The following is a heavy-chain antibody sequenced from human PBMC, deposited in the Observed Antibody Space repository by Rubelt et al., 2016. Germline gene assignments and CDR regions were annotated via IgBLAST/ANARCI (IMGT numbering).Heavy chain of an antibody. V-gene: IGHV4-39*02. Sequence: QLQLQESGPGLVKPSETLSLTCTVSGGSMTSSLYYWAWIRQPPGKGLEWIGEINHSGSTYYNPSLKIRVTIYVDTSKNHFSLKLSSVTAADTAVYYCARGPHTPDAFDIWGQGTMVTVSS. D-gene: IGHD5-18*01. CDR2: INHSGST. CDR3: ARGPHTPDAFDI. CDR1: GGSMTSSLYY. J-gene: IGHJ3*02.